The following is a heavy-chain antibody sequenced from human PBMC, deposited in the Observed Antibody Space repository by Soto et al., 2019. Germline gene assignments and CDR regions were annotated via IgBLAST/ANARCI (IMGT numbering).Heavy chain of an antibody. CDR3: ARGIKYYASGDDAFDI. D-gene: IGHD3-10*01. V-gene: IGHV1-8*01. CDR2: MNPNSGNT. CDR1: GYTFTSYD. J-gene: IGHJ3*02. Sequence: QVQLVQSGAEVKKPGASVKVSCKASGYTFTSYDINWVRQATGQGLEWMGWMNPNSGNTGYAQKFQGRVTMTRNTSISTAYTELSSLRSEDTAVYYCARGIKYYASGDDAFDIWGQGTMVTVSS.